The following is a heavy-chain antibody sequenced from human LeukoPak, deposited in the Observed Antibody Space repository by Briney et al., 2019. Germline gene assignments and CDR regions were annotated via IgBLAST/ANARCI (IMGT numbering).Heavy chain of an antibody. J-gene: IGHJ6*02. D-gene: IGHD6-19*01. CDR3: ARGGDSSDNYGMDV. V-gene: IGHV1-8*03. Sequence: ASVKVSCKASGYTFTSYDINWVRQATGQGLEWMGWMNPNSGNTGYAQKFQGRVTITRNTSISTAYMELSSLRSEDTAVYYCARGGDSSDNYGMDVWGQGTTVTVSS. CDR1: GYTFTSYD. CDR2: MNPNSGNT.